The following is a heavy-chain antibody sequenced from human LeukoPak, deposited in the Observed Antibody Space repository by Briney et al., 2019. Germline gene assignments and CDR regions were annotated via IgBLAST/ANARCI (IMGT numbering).Heavy chain of an antibody. D-gene: IGHD6-6*01. CDR2: ISAYNGNT. CDR1: GYTFTSYG. CDR3: ARDWASNSCYYFDY. V-gene: IGHV1-18*01. J-gene: IGHJ4*02. Sequence: PGASLKVSCTASGYTFTSYGISWVRQAPGQGLEWMGWISAYNGNTNYAQKLQGRVTMTTDTSTSTAYMELRSLRSDDTAVYYCARDWASNSCYYFDYWGQGTLVTVSS.